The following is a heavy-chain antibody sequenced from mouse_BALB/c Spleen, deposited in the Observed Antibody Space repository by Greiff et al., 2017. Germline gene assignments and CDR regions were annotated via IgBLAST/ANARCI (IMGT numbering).Heavy chain of an antibody. CDR3: ARDGSDFDY. J-gene: IGHJ2*01. CDR1: GYSFTGYF. CDR2: INPYNGDT. Sequence: EVQLQQSGPELVKPGASVKISCKASGYSFTGYFMNWVMQSHGKSLEWIGRINPYNGDTFYNQKFKGKATLTVDKSSSTAHMELRSLASEDSAVYYCARDGSDFDYWGQGTTLTVSS. V-gene: IGHV1-20*02. D-gene: IGHD1-1*01.